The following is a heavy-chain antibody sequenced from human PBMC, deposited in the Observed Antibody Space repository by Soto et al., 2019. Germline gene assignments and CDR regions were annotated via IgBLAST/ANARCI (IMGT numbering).Heavy chain of an antibody. Sequence: SSETLSLTCVVSGGSLSSYYWSWIRQPPGKGLEWIGYIYYSGSTNYNPSLKSRVTVSVDASKNQFSLKLSSVTAADTAVYYCAPIGGWGSGWGVDYWGQGTLVTVSS. CDR2: IYYSGST. D-gene: IGHD6-19*01. CDR1: GGSLSSYY. CDR3: APIGGWGSGWGVDY. V-gene: IGHV4-59*08. J-gene: IGHJ4*02.